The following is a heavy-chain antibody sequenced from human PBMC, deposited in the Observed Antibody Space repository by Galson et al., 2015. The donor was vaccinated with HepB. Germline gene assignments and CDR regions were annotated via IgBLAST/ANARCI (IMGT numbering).Heavy chain of an antibody. Sequence: SETLSLTCTVSGGSISSSGYYWGWIRQPPGKGLEWIGNIYYSGSTYYNPSLKSRVTISVDTSKNQFSLKLSSVTAADTAVYYCARCPARPGYSSGWAFDYWGQGTLVTVSS. CDR1: GGSISSSGYY. J-gene: IGHJ4*02. V-gene: IGHV4-39*01. CDR3: ARCPARPGYSSGWAFDY. CDR2: IYYSGST. D-gene: IGHD6-19*01.